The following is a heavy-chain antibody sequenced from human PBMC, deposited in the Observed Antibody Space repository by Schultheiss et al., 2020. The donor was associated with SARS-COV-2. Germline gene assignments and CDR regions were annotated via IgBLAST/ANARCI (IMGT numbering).Heavy chain of an antibody. Sequence: GSLRLSCAVYGGSFSGYYWSLIRQPPGKGLEWIGEINHSGSTNYNPSLKSRVTISVDTSKNQFSLNLSSVTAADTAVYYCARYQYCSGGSCYVLNKLNKTPNFDYWGQGTLVTVSS. D-gene: IGHD2-15*01. CDR2: INHSGST. V-gene: IGHV4-34*01. CDR3: ARYQYCSGGSCYVLNKLNKTPNFDY. CDR1: GGSFSGYY. J-gene: IGHJ4*02.